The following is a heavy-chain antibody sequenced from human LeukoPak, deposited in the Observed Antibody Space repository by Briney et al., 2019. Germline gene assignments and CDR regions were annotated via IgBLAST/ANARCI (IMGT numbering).Heavy chain of an antibody. J-gene: IGHJ4*02. V-gene: IGHV1-46*01. Sequence: ASVKVSCKASGYTFTRYYIHWVRQATGQGLEWLGIINPSGGSTSNTQKLQGRVTMTTDMSTSTVYMELSSLTSEDTAVYYCARALAAAAGRRAGMMGDWGQGTLVTVSS. CDR3: ARALAAAAGRRAGMMGD. CDR2: INPSGGST. D-gene: IGHD6-13*01. CDR1: GYTFTRYY.